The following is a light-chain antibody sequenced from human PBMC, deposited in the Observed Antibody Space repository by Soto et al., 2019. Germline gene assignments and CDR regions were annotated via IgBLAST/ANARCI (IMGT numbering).Light chain of an antibody. V-gene: IGKV4-1*01. Sequence: DIVMTQSPDSLAVSLGERATFNCKSSQSVLYSSNNKNYLAWYQQKPGQPPKLLLYWASTRESGVPDRFSGRGSGTDFTLTISSLQAEDGAVYYGQQYYSTPCTFGQGTKLEIK. CDR2: WAS. J-gene: IGKJ2*02. CDR3: QQYYSTPCT. CDR1: QSVLYSSNNKNY.